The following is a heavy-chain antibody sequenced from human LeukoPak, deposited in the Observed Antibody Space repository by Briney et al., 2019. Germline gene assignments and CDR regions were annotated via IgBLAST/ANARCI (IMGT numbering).Heavy chain of an antibody. D-gene: IGHD2-15*01. CDR3: AKGPGGYVYYFDY. CDR2: ISYDGSNK. Sequence: RRSLRLSCAASGFTFSSYGMHWVRQAPGKGLEWVAVISYDGSNKYYADSVKGRFTISRDNSKNTLYLQMNSLRAEDTAVYYCAKGPGGYVYYFDYWGQGTLVTVSS. V-gene: IGHV3-30*18. CDR1: GFTFSSYG. J-gene: IGHJ4*02.